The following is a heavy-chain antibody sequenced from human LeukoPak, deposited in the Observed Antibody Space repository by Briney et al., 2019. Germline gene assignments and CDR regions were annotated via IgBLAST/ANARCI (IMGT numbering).Heavy chain of an antibody. CDR2: IYHSGST. V-gene: IGHV4-38-2*02. Sequence: SETLSLTCTVSGYSISSGYYWGWIRQPPGKGLEWTGSIYHSGSTYYNPSLKSRVTISVDTSKNQFSLKLSSVTAADTAVYYCARGEVVVAAPDAFDIWGQGTMVTVSS. CDR3: ARGEVVVAAPDAFDI. D-gene: IGHD2-15*01. CDR1: GYSISSGYY. J-gene: IGHJ3*02.